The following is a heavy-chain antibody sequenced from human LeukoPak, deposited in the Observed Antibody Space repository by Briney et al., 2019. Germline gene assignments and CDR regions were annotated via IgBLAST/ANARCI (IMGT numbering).Heavy chain of an antibody. CDR1: GFTFATYD. Sequence: GGSLRLSCPASGFTFATYDMSWVRQAPGKGLEWVSSIASGSTYIFYADSVSGRFTISRDNAKNSLFLQMNSLRAEDTAVYYCARVVPDTMVDYWGQGTLVTVSS. CDR2: IASGSTYI. CDR3: ARVVPDTMVDY. D-gene: IGHD2-2*01. J-gene: IGHJ4*02. V-gene: IGHV3-21*01.